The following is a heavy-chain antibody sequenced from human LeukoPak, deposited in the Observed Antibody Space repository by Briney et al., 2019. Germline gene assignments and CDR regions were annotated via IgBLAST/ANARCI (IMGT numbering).Heavy chain of an antibody. CDR2: IRDDGSDK. D-gene: IGHD3-9*01. CDR1: GFTFSSYA. V-gene: IGHV3-30*02. J-gene: IGHJ4*02. CDR3: AKVWSDWSLGSSHSDY. Sequence: GGSLRLSCVASGFTFSSYAMHWVRQAPDKGLEWVAFIRDDGSDKYYADSVKGRFTISRDNSKNTLYLQMNSLRAEDTAIYYRAKVWSDWSLGSSHSDYWGQGTLVTVSS.